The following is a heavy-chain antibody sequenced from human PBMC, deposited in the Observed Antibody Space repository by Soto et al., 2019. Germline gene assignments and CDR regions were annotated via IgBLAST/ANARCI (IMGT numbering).Heavy chain of an antibody. CDR2: IDPGDSRT. CDR1: GYSFTSFW. J-gene: IGHJ4*02. V-gene: IGHV5-10-1*01. D-gene: IGHD4-17*01. CDR3: ARRRPGYADYIFHY. Sequence: GESLKISCKGSGYSFTSFWISWVRQMPGKGLEWLGRIDPGDSRTNYNPSFQGHVTISADRSTSTAFLQWSSLEASDTAMYYCARRRPGYADYIFHYWGQGTLVTVSS.